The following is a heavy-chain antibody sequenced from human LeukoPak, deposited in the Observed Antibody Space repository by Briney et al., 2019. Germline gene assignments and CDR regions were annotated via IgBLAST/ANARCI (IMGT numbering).Heavy chain of an antibody. CDR1: GFTFSSYS. CDR2: ITRSSYI. CDR3: ARVPAGVIGMKDAFDI. D-gene: IGHD3-16*02. V-gene: IGHV3-21*01. J-gene: IGHJ3*02. Sequence: GGSLRLSCAASGFTFSSYSMNWVRQAPGKGLEWVSSITRSSYIYYADSVKGRFTISRDNAKSSLYLQMNSLRAEDTAVYYCARVPAGVIGMKDAFDIWGQGTMVTVSS.